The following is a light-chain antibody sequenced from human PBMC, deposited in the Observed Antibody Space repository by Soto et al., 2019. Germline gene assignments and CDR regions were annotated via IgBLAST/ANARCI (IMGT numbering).Light chain of an antibody. Sequence: EIAMTQSPAPPSVSPGERGTPSCRASQSVSSNLAWYQQKPGQAPRLLIYAAYARATGTPARFSGSGFGTEFTLTIRSLQSEDSALYYCQKYDNWPPLTVGGGTKVEIK. V-gene: IGKV3D-15*01. CDR1: QSVSSN. CDR3: QKYDNWPPLT. CDR2: AAY. J-gene: IGKJ4*01.